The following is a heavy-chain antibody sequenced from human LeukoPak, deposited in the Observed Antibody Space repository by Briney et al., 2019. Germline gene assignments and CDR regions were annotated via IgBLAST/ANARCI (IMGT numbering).Heavy chain of an antibody. D-gene: IGHD3-10*01. CDR1: GYTFSDYY. CDR2: INPKNGDT. Sequence: ASVKVSCKPSGYTFSDYYIHWVRQAPGQGLEWMGWINPKNGDTKFGRKFQGRVAMSGDSSITTGYMDLSRLMSDDTAVYYCARGSYSYNNIWSVDSWGQGTLVTVSS. V-gene: IGHV1-2*02. CDR3: ARGSYSYNNIWSVDS. J-gene: IGHJ4*02.